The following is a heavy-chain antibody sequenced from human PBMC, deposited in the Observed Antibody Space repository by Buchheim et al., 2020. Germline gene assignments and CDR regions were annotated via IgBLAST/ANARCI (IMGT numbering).Heavy chain of an antibody. J-gene: IGHJ6*03. D-gene: IGHD6-13*01. CDR2: IGGSDGGT. V-gene: IGHV3-23*01. CDR3: GKAAAGSLYYYYYMDV. CDR1: GFTFNNYA. Sequence: EVQLLESGGGLVQPGGSLRLSCAASGFTFNNYAMTWVRQAPGKGLEWISAIGGSDGGTHYADSVKGRFTISRDNSKNTMYLQMNSLRAEDTAIYYCGKAAAGSLYYYYYMDVWGKGTT.